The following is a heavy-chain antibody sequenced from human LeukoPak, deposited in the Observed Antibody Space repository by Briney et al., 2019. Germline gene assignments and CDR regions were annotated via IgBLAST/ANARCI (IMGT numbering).Heavy chain of an antibody. V-gene: IGHV4-59*01. Sequence: PSETLSLTCTVSGGSISSYYWNWIRQPPGKGLEWIGYIYYSGSTNYSPSLKSRVTISVDTSKNQFSLKLSSVTAADTAVYYCARDYRPGMDVWGQGTTVTVSS. CDR3: ARDYRPGMDV. CDR2: IYYSGST. J-gene: IGHJ6*02. CDR1: GGSISSYY. D-gene: IGHD6-6*01.